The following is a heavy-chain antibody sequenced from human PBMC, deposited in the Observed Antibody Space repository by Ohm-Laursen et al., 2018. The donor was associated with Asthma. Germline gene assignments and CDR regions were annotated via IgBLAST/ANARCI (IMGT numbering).Heavy chain of an antibody. J-gene: IGHJ5*02. CDR1: GGTFSSYA. D-gene: IGHD4-23*01. Sequence: SSVKVSCKASGGTFSSYAISWVRQAPGQGLEWMGGIIPIFGTANYAQKFQGRVTITADESTSTAYMELSSLRSEDTAVYYCARDRTTVVAPSLVWFDPWGQGTLVTVSS. V-gene: IGHV1-69*01. CDR2: IIPIFGTA. CDR3: ARDRTTVVAPSLVWFDP.